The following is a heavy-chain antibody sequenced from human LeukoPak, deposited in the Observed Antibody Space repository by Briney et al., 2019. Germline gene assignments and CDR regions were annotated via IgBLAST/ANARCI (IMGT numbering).Heavy chain of an antibody. CDR1: GGSISSYY. J-gene: IGHJ4*02. V-gene: IGHV4-4*07. CDR2: IYTSGST. Sequence: SETLSLTCTVSGGSISSYYWSWIRQPAGKGLEWIGRIYTSGSTNYNPSLKSRVTMSVDTSKNQFSLKLSSVTAADTAVHYCARETYYDFWSGYYFDYWGQGTLVAVSS. D-gene: IGHD3-3*01. CDR3: ARETYYDFWSGYYFDY.